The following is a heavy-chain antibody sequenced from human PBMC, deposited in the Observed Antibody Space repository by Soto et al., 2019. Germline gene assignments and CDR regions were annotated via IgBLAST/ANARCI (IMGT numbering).Heavy chain of an antibody. V-gene: IGHV2-5*02. Sequence: QITLKESGPTLVKTTQTLTLTCTFSGFSLSTSGMGVGWVRQPPGKALEWLALIYWDDDGRYSPSLRSRLTITKATSKNQVVLRMTTMDPVDTATYYGVPALSTVLYDAFDIWGQGTMVTVSS. CDR1: GFSLSTSGMG. D-gene: IGHD4-17*01. J-gene: IGHJ3*02. CDR3: VPALSTVLYDAFDI. CDR2: IYWDDDG.